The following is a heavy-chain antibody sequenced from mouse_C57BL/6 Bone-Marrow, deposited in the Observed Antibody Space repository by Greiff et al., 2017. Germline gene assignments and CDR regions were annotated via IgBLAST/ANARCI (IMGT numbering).Heavy chain of an antibody. CDR3: ARENWPYAMDY. CDR2: IYPRSGNT. CDR1: GYTFTSYG. D-gene: IGHD4-1*01. V-gene: IGHV1-81*01. J-gene: IGHJ4*01. Sequence: QVQLKESGAELARPGASVKLSCKASGYTFTSYGISWVKQRTGQGLEWIGEIYPRSGNTYYNEKFKGKATLTADKSSSTAYMELRSLTSEDSAVYFCARENWPYAMDYWGQGTSVTVSS.